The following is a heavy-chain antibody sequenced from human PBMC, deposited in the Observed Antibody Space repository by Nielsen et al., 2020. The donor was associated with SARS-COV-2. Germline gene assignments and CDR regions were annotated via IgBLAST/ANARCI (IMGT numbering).Heavy chain of an antibody. J-gene: IGHJ4*02. Sequence: GGSLRLSCAASGFTFSSYAMHWVRQAPGKGLEWVAVISYDGSNKYYADSVKGRFTISRDNSKNTLYLQMNSLRAEDTAVYYCARTHSSSWYYFDYWGQGTLVTVS. V-gene: IGHV3-30*04. CDR1: GFTFSSYA. CDR2: ISYDGSNK. CDR3: ARTHSSSWYYFDY. D-gene: IGHD6-13*01.